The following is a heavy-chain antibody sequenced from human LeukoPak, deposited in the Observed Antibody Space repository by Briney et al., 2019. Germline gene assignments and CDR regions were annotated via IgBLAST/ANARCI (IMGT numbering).Heavy chain of an antibody. D-gene: IGHD2-21*01. J-gene: IGHJ5*02. CDR2: ISYDGSYK. CDR1: GFTFSSYA. Sequence: PGGSLRLSCAASGFTFSSYAIHWVRQAPGKGLEWVAVISYDGSYKYYADSVEGRFTISRDNSKNTLYLQMNSLRAEDTAVYYCAKDHTYSFNWFDPWGQGTLVTVSS. CDR3: AKDHTYSFNWFDP. V-gene: IGHV3-30*04.